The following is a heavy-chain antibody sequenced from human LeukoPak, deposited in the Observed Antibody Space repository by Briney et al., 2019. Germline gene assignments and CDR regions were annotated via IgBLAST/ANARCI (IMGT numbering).Heavy chain of an antibody. V-gene: IGHV4-4*07. J-gene: IGHJ6*03. Sequence: SETLSLTCTVSGGSISSYYWSWIRQPAGKGLEWIGRIYTSGSTNYNPSLKSRVTMSVDTSKDQFSLKLSSVTAADTAVYYCASSVIVPAALSYYYYYMDVWGKGTTVTVSS. D-gene: IGHD2-2*01. CDR3: ASSVIVPAALSYYYYYMDV. CDR1: GGSISSYY. CDR2: IYTSGST.